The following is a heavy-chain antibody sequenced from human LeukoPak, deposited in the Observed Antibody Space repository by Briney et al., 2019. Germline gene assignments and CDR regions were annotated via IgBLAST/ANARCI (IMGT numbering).Heavy chain of an antibody. CDR1: GGSITNTNY. J-gene: IGHJ4*02. CDR2: VNLQGST. V-gene: IGHV4-4*02. Sequence: PSETLSLTCGVSGGSITNTNYWTWVRQPPGKGLELIGEVNLQGSTNYNPSLMGRVAIAVDTSENHISLQLTSVTAADTAVYYCAREGGPYRPLDYSGQGTLVTVSS. CDR3: AREGGPYRPLDY.